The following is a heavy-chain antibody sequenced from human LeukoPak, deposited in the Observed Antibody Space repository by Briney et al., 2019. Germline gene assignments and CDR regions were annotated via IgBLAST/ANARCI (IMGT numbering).Heavy chain of an antibody. D-gene: IGHD6-6*01. CDR1: GFTFIIYA. CDR3: ARSASSFVEGAFDY. Sequence: GGALRLSCAASGFTFIIYALTWVRQAPGKGREWVSTISCSGTTTYYPHSLKGRFTISRDNSKNSLYLQMHSLRADDTAVYYCARSASSFVEGAFDYWGQGTLVTVSS. J-gene: IGHJ4*02. V-gene: IGHV3-23*01. CDR2: ISCSGTTT.